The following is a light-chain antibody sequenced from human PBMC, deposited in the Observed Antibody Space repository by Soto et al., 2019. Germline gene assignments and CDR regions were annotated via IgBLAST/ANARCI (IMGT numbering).Light chain of an antibody. CDR3: QQYASLPIT. CDR1: QDITNY. CDR2: DAS. V-gene: IGKV1-33*01. J-gene: IGKJ5*01. Sequence: DIQMTQSPSSLSASEGDRVTITCQASQDITNYLSWYQQKPGQAPKLLIYDASDSEKGVPGRFSGSGSGTHFTLTIISLQTEDFGTYFCQQYASLPITFGQGTRLEIK.